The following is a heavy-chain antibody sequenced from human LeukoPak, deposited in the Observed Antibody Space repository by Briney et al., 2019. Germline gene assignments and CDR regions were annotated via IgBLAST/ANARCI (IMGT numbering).Heavy chain of an antibody. V-gene: IGHV3-7*01. CDR1: GFTFSNYW. Sequence: GGSLRLSCAASGFTFSNYWMSWVGQAPGKGLEWVANIKQDGSEKHNVDSVKGRFTISRDNAKNSLYLQMNSLRAEDTAVYYCARVVGTGAHYWGQGTLVTVSS. CDR2: IKQDGSEK. CDR3: ARVVGTGAHY. D-gene: IGHD3-10*01. J-gene: IGHJ4*02.